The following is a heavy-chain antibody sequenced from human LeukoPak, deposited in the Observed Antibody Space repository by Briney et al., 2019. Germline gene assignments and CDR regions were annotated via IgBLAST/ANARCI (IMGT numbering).Heavy chain of an antibody. CDR3: ARERVNTCSFRFDP. CDR2: ISSSGSNT. V-gene: IGHV3-11*01. Sequence: GGSLRLSCAASGFTFSDYDMSWIRQAPGKGLEWVSYISSSGSNTYYADSVKGRFTISRDNAKKSLYLKMTSLRAEDTAVYYCARERVNTCSFRFDPWGQGTLVTVSS. J-gene: IGHJ5*02. CDR1: GFTFSDYD. D-gene: IGHD3-16*01.